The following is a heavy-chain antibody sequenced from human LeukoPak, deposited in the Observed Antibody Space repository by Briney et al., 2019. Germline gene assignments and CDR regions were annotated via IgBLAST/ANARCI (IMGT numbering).Heavy chain of an antibody. CDR1: GYTFSSYA. D-gene: IGHD3-16*01. CDR2: ISGSDGST. V-gene: IGHV3-23*01. CDR3: AKDAPYYDYVWGSYNPAEYFQH. Sequence: TGGSLRLSCAASGYTFSSYAMSWVRQAPGKGLEWVSAISGSDGSTYYADSVKGRFTISRDNSKNTLYLQMNSLRAEDTAVYYCAKDAPYYDYVWGSYNPAEYFQHWGQGTLVTVAS. J-gene: IGHJ1*01.